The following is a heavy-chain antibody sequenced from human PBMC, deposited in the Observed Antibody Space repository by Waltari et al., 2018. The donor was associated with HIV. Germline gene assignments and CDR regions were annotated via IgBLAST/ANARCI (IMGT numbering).Heavy chain of an antibody. CDR2: ISSSSSTI. Sequence: EVTLVESGGGLVQPGGSLRLSCAASGLSLGSDGMNCVRKAPGKGLEWVSYISSSSSTIYYADSVKGRFSISRDNAKNSLYLQMNSLRDEDTAVYYCAGGLMTTSPTWGQGTWSPSPQ. V-gene: IGHV3-48*02. D-gene: IGHD4-17*01. CDR1: GLSLGSDG. CDR3: AGGLMTTSPT. J-gene: IGHJ5*02.